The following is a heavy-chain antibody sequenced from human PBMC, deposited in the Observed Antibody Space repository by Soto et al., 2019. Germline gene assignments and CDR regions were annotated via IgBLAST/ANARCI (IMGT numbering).Heavy chain of an antibody. Sequence: QVQLVQSGAEVKKPGASVKVSCKASGYTFTSYGISWVRQAPGQGLEWMGWISAYNGNTNYAQKLQGRVTMTTDTSTSTGYMEVRSLRSDDTAVYYCARDRESSGVRGTRLSGQYNWFDPWGQGTLVTVSS. V-gene: IGHV1-18*04. CDR2: ISAYNGNT. CDR3: ARDRESSGVRGTRLSGQYNWFDP. J-gene: IGHJ5*02. CDR1: GYTFTSYG. D-gene: IGHD6-19*01.